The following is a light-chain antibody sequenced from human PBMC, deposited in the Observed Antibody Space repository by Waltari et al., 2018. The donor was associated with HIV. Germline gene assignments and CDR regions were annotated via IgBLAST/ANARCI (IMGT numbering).Light chain of an antibody. CDR2: EVN. J-gene: IGLJ3*02. Sequence: QSALTQPPSASGSPGQSVPISCTGTSSDVGGSKYVSWYQQHPGKAPQLMIYEVNKRPSGVPDRFAGSKSANTASLTVSGLQADDEADYYCNSYAGSNNWVFGGGTKLTVL. CDR3: NSYAGSNNWV. CDR1: SSDVGGSKY. V-gene: IGLV2-8*01.